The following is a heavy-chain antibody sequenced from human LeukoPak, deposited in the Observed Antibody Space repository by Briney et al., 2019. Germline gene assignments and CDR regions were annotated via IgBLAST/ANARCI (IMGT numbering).Heavy chain of an antibody. CDR3: AREVDTAMANYFDY. CDR1: GFTFSNYW. Sequence: SGGSLRLSCVVSGFTFSNYWMSWVRQAPGKGLEWVANIKQDGSEKYYVDSVKGRFTISRDNAKNSLYLQMNSLRAEDTAVYYCAREVDTAMANYFDYWGQGTLVTVSS. CDR2: IKQDGSEK. D-gene: IGHD5-18*01. J-gene: IGHJ4*02. V-gene: IGHV3-7*01.